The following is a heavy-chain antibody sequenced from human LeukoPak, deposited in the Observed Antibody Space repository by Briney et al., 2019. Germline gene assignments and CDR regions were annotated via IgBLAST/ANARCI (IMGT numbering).Heavy chain of an antibody. Sequence: PGGSLRLSCAASGFNFNSYDMYWVRQAPGKGLEWVAVISYDGSNKYYADSVKGRFTISRDNSKNTLYLQMSSLSSEDTALYYCAKAAHYSSTWYFDCWGQGTLVTVSS. J-gene: IGHJ4*02. D-gene: IGHD6-13*01. V-gene: IGHV3-30*18. CDR1: GFNFNSYD. CDR2: ISYDGSNK. CDR3: AKAAHYSSTWYFDC.